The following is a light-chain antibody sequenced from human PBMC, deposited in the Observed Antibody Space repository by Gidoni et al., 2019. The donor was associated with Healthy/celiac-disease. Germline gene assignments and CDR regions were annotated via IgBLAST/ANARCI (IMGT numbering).Light chain of an antibody. V-gene: IGKV1-33*01. CDR2: DAS. CDR3: QQYDNLPIT. Sequence: DIQMTQSPSSLSASVGDRVTITCQPSQDISNYLNWYQQKPGKAPKLLIYDASNLETGVPSRFSGSGSGTDFTFTISSLQPEDIATYYSQQYDNLPITFGQGTRLEIK. J-gene: IGKJ5*01. CDR1: QDISNY.